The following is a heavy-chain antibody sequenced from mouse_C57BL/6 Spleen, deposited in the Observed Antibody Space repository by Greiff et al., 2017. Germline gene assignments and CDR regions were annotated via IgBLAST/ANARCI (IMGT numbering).Heavy chain of an antibody. J-gene: IGHJ4*01. CDR1: GFSLTSYG. CDR3: ARNCYYGNYDAMDY. D-gene: IGHD2-1*01. CDR2: IWSGGST. Sequence: VQLKESGPGLVQPSQSLSITCTVSGFSLTSYGVPWVRQSPGKGLEWLGVIWSGGSTDYNAAFISRLSISKDNSKSQVFFKMNSLQADDTAIYYCARNCYYGNYDAMDYWGQGTSVTVSS. V-gene: IGHV2-2*01.